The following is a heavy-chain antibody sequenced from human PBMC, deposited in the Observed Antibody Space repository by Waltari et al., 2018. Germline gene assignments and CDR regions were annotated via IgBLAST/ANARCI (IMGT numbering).Heavy chain of an antibody. D-gene: IGHD3-22*01. J-gene: IGHJ4*02. CDR2: IYYSGTT. V-gene: IGHV4-39*01. CDR3: ARQSYYDESGHD. Sequence: QLALPESGPGLVKPSAPLSLTCRVSGGSIRRSGYYWVWIRQPPGKGLEWIGSIYYSGTTYYNPSLNSRVTISVDTSKNQFSLKLTSVTAADTAMYFCARQSYYDESGHDWGQGTLVTVSS. CDR1: GGSIRRSGYY.